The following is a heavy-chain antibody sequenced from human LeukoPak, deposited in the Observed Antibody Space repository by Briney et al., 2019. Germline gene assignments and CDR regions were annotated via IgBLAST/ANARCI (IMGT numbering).Heavy chain of an antibody. Sequence: GGSLRLSCAASGFTFSSIGVHWVRQAPGKGLEWVSVIYSGDNTYYADSVKGRFTISRDNSKNTLYLQMNSLRAEDTAVYYCARDSVAGTFDYWGQGTLVTVSS. CDR2: IYSGDNT. V-gene: IGHV3-53*01. J-gene: IGHJ4*02. D-gene: IGHD6-19*01. CDR1: GFTFSSIG. CDR3: ARDSVAGTFDY.